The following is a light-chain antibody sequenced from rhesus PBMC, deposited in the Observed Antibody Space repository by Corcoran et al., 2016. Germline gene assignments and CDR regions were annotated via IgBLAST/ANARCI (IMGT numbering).Light chain of an antibody. J-gene: IGKJ4*01. CDR1: QRISSW. CDR3: QQCSSSPLT. CDR2: KAS. Sequence: DIQMTQSPSSLSASVGDTVTITCRASQRISSWLAWYQLKPGNAPKPPIYKASTLQSGVPSRFSGIGSGTDFALTISSLHSEDFATYYCQQCSSSPLTFSGGTRVELK. V-gene: IGKV1-22*01.